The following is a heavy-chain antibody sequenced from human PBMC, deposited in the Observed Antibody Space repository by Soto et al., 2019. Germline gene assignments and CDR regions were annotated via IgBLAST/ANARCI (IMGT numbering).Heavy chain of an antibody. CDR1: GFTFSSYA. CDR2: ISGSGGST. CDR3: AKVWGSSWFFDY. Sequence: EVQLLESGGGLVQPGGSLRLSCAASGFTFSSYAMSWVRQAPGKGLEWVSAISGSGGSTYYADSVKGRFTISRDNSKKTLYLQMNSLRAEDTAVYYCAKVWGSSWFFDYWGQGTLVTVSS. V-gene: IGHV3-23*01. J-gene: IGHJ4*02. D-gene: IGHD6-13*01.